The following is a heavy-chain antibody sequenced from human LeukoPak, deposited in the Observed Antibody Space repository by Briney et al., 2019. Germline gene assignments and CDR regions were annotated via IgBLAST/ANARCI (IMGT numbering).Heavy chain of an antibody. J-gene: IGHJ5*02. CDR2: IYYSGST. CDR1: GGSMSSDY. V-gene: IGHV4-59*08. Sequence: SETLSLTCTVSGGSMSSDYWGWIRQTPGSGLEWIGYIYYSGSTNYNPSLKSRVTISVDTSKNQFSLKLTSVTAADTAVYYCARHSICFDPWGQGTLVTVSS. CDR3: ARHSICFDP.